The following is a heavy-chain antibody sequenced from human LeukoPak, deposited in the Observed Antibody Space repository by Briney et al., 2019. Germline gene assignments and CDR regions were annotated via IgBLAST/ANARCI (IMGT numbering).Heavy chain of an antibody. CDR3: ARSYGDINRFDP. J-gene: IGHJ5*02. Sequence: PGGSLRLSCAASGSTVSSNYMSWVRQAPGKGLEWVSVIYSGGSTYYADSVKGRFTISRDNSKNTLYLQMNSLRAEDTAVYYCARSYGDINRFDPWGQGTLVTVSS. D-gene: IGHD4-17*01. CDR2: IYSGGST. V-gene: IGHV3-53*01. CDR1: GSTVSSNY.